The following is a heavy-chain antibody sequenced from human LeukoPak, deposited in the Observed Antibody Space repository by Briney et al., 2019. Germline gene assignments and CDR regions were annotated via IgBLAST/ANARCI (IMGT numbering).Heavy chain of an antibody. Sequence: GASVKVSCKASGYILTDFYLHWVRQAPGQGLGWMGWIRPNNGDTGYAQKFQGRVTMTRDTSISTAFMDLNSLTSDDTALYYCARDYSNKGFDVWGQGTMVTVSS. J-gene: IGHJ3*01. CDR3: ARDYSNKGFDV. V-gene: IGHV1-2*02. CDR2: IRPNNGDT. CDR1: GYILTDFY. D-gene: IGHD4-11*01.